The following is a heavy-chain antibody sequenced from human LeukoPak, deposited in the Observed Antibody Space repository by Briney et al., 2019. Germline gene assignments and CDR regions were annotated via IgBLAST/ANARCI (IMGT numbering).Heavy chain of an antibody. Sequence: GGSLRLSCAASGFTFSGYAIHWVRQAPGKGLEWVAVVSSDGRDKHHADSVKGRFTISRDNSKNTLYLQMNSLTADDTALYYCARRKVGPTNYYYGVDVWGQGTTVTVSS. J-gene: IGHJ6*02. D-gene: IGHD1-26*01. V-gene: IGHV3-30*03. CDR2: VSSDGRDK. CDR3: ARRKVGPTNYYYGVDV. CDR1: GFTFSGYA.